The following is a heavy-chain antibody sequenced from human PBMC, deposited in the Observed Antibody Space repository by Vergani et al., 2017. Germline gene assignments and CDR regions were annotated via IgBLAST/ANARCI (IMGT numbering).Heavy chain of an antibody. V-gene: IGHV3-21*01. D-gene: IGHD1-7*01. J-gene: IGHJ4*02. Sequence: EVQLVESGGGLVKPGGSLRLSCAASGFTFSSYSMNWVRQAPGKGLEWVSSISSSSYIYYADSVKGRFTISRDNAKNSLYLQMNRLRAEDTAVYYCAMELELRPSFDYWGQGTLVTVSS. CDR3: AMELELRPSFDY. CDR2: ISSSSYI. CDR1: GFTFSSYS.